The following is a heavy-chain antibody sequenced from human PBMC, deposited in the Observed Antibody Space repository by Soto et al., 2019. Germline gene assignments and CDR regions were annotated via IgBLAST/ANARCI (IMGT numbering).Heavy chain of an antibody. J-gene: IGHJ6*02. D-gene: IGHD1-7*01. CDR2: IYYSGST. CDR3: AGDASQLELPYYYYGMDV. V-gene: IGHV4-61*01. CDR1: GGSVSSGSYY. Sequence: SETLSLTCTVSGGSVSSGSYYWSWIRQPPGKGLEWIGYIYYSGSTNYNPSLKSRVTISVDTSKNQFSLKLSSVTAADTAVYYCAGDASQLELPYYYYGMDVWGQGTTVTVSS.